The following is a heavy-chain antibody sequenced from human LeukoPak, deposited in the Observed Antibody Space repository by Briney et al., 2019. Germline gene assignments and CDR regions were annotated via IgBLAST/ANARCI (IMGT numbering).Heavy chain of an antibody. CDR2: ICAYNGNT. CDR1: GYTFTSYG. CDR3: ARDSFLGNYYGMDV. D-gene: IGHD3-3*02. Sequence: ASVKVSCKASGYTFTSYGISWVRQAPGQGLEWMGWICAYNGNTNYAQKLQGRVTMTTDTSTSTAYMELRSLRSDDTAVYYCARDSFLGNYYGMDVWGQGTTVTVSS. J-gene: IGHJ6*02. V-gene: IGHV1-18*01.